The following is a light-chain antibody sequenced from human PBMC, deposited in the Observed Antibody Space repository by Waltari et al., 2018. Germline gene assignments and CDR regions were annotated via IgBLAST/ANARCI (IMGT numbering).Light chain of an antibody. CDR2: MGS. CDR1: RSLLRNSDYNY. J-gene: IGKJ5*01. V-gene: IGKV2-28*01. CDR3: MQALQFIT. Sequence: DIVMTQSPLPLSVTPGGPASISCRSSRSLLRNSDYNYLDWYLQKPGQSPQLLIYMGSNRAAGVPDRFSGSGSGTDFTLKSSRVEAEDVGVYYCMQALQFITFGQGTRLEIK.